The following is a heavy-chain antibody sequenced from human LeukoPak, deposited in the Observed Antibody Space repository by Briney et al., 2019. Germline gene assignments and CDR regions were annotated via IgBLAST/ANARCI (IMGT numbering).Heavy chain of an antibody. Sequence: ASVKVSCKASGYTFNIYGITWVRQAPGQGLEWMGWISGYSGNTNYPQKLQGRVTMTTDTSTSTAYMEVRSLRSDDTAVYYCARDGVRWELPSAFDIWGQGTMVTVSS. V-gene: IGHV1-18*01. CDR3: ARDGVRWELPSAFDI. CDR2: ISGYSGNT. CDR1: GYTFNIYG. D-gene: IGHD1-26*01. J-gene: IGHJ3*02.